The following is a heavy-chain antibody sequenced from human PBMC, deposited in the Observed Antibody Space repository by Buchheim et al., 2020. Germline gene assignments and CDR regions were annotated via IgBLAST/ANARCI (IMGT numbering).Heavy chain of an antibody. D-gene: IGHD6-13*01. Sequence: QVQLVQSGAEVKKPGASVKVSCKASGYTFTSYYMHWVRQAPGQGLEWMGIINPSGGSTSYAQKFQGRVTMTRDTSTSTAYMELGSLRPEDTAVYDYDRGGSLTPYNWFDHWGQGTL. V-gene: IGHV1-46*03. CDR2: INPSGGST. CDR3: DRGGSLTPYNWFDH. J-gene: IGHJ5*02. CDR1: GYTFTSYY.